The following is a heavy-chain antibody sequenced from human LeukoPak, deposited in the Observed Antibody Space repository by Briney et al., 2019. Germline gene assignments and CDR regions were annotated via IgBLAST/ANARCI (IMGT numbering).Heavy chain of an antibody. CDR2: IYSGGST. CDR1: GYTFTGYY. D-gene: IGHD6-19*01. J-gene: IGHJ4*02. V-gene: IGHV3-66*01. CDR3: ARDLGAVAGDY. Sequence: ASVKVSCKASGYTFTGYYMHWVRQAPGKGLEWVSVIYSGGSTYYADSVKGRFTISRDNSKNTLYLRMNSLRAEDTAVYYCARDLGAVAGDYWGQGTLVTVSS.